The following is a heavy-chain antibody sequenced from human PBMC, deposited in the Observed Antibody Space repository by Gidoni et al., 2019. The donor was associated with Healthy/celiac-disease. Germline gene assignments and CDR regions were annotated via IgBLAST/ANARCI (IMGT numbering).Heavy chain of an antibody. CDR3: ARVGWSADY. CDR1: GFTFSSYS. J-gene: IGHJ4*02. D-gene: IGHD2-15*01. V-gene: IGHV3-21*01. CDR2: ISSSSSYI. Sequence: EVQLVESGGGLVKPGGSLRLSCAASGFTFSSYSMNWVRQAPGKVLEWVSSISSSSSYIYYADSVKGRFTISRDNAKNSLYLKRNSLRAEDTAVYYCARVGWSADYWGQGTLVTVSS.